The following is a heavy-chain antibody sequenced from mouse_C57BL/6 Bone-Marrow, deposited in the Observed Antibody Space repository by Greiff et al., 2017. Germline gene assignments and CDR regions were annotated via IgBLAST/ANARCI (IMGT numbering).Heavy chain of an antibody. CDR1: GYTFTSYW. D-gene: IGHD1-1*01. CDR3: ARGAYGSIWYFDV. Sequence: VQLQQSGAELAKPGASVKLSCKASGYTFTSYWMHWVKQRPGQGLEWIGYINPSSGYTKYNQKFKDKATLTADKSSSTAYMQLSSLTYEDSAVYYCARGAYGSIWYFDVWGAGTTVTVSS. V-gene: IGHV1-7*01. J-gene: IGHJ1*01. CDR2: INPSSGYT.